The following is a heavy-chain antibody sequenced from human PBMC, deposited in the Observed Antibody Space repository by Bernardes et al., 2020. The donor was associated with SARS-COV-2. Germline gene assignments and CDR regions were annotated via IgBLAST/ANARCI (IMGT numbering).Heavy chain of an antibody. CDR1: GYRFSNSW. CDR2: IYPGDSHT. J-gene: IGHJ3*01. V-gene: IGHV5-51*01. D-gene: IGHD6-19*01. Sequence: GESLKISCKGSGYRFSNSWIGWVRQMPGKGLEWMGIIYPGDSHTRYSPSFEGQVVISVDKSISTAYLQWISLKTSDTAVYYCATLFCNSLCLVPHAFDRWGQGTMVTVSS. CDR3: ATLFCNSLCLVPHAFDR.